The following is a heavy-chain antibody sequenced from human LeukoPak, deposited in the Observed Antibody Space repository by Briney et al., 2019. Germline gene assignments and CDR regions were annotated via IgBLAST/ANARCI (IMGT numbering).Heavy chain of an antibody. CDR1: GFMFSSYA. V-gene: IGHV3-23*01. D-gene: IGHD2-2*01. J-gene: IGHJ4*02. Sequence: GGSLRLSCAASGFMFSSYAMSWVRQAPGKGLEWVSAISGSGGSTYYADSVKGRFTISRDNSKNTLYLQMNSLRAEDTAVYYCANDIVVVPAEDYWGQGTLVTVSS. CDR3: ANDIVVVPAEDY. CDR2: ISGSGGST.